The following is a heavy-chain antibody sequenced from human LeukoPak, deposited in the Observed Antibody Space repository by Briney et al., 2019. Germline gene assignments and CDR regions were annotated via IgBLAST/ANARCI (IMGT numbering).Heavy chain of an antibody. CDR3: ATDRKVGARYYFDY. Sequence: ASVKVSCKASGYTFTSYGISWVRQAPGQGLEWMGWISAYNGNTNYAQKLQGRVTMTEDTSTDTAYMELSSLRSEDTAVYYCATDRKVGARYYFDYWGQGTLVTVSS. CDR1: GYTFTSYG. D-gene: IGHD1-26*01. CDR2: ISAYNGNT. J-gene: IGHJ4*02. V-gene: IGHV1-18*01.